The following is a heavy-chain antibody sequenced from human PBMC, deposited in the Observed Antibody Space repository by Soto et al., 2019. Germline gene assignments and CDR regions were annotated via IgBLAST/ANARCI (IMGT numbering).Heavy chain of an antibody. CDR3: ARLRYSGYDYWYFDY. D-gene: IGHD5-12*01. J-gene: IGHJ4*02. CDR1: GGSISSGGYS. CDR2: MYHSGST. Sequence: SETLSLTCAVSGGSISSGGYSWSWIRQPPGKGLEWIGYMYHSGSTYYNPSLKSRVTISIDRSKNQFSLKLSSVTAADTAVYYCARLRYSGYDYWYFDYWGQGTLVTVSS. V-gene: IGHV4-30-2*01.